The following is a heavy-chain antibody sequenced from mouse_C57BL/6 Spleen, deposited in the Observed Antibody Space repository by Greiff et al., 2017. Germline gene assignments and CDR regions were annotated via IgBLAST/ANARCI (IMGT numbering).Heavy chain of an antibody. D-gene: IGHD1-1*01. CDR1: GFSLTSYG. CDR3: ASADGSSLFAY. V-gene: IGHV2-6*01. CDR2: IWGVGST. J-gene: IGHJ3*01. Sequence: VKLMESGPGLVAPSQSLSITCTVSGFSLTSYGVDWVRQSPGKGLEWLGVIWGVGSTNYNSALKSRLSISKDNSKSQVFLKMNSLQTDDTAMYYCASADGSSLFAYWGQGTLVTVSA.